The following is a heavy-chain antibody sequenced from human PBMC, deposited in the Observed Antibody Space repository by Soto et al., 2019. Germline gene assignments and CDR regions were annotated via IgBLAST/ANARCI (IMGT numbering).Heavy chain of an antibody. CDR1: GYTFTSYC. V-gene: IGHV1-18*01. J-gene: IGHJ4*02. CDR2: ISAYNGNT. CDR3: ARATHQQLDSDY. Sequence: ASVNVSCKSSGYTFTSYCISWVREAPGQGLEWMGWISAYNGNTNYAQKLQGRVTMTTDTSTSTAYMELRSLRSDDTAVYYCARATHQQLDSDYWGQGTLVTVSS. D-gene: IGHD6-13*01.